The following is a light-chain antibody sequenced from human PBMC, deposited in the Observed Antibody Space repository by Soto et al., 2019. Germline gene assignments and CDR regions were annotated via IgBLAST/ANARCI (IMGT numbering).Light chain of an antibody. Sequence: DIQMTQSPPSLSASVGDRVTITCRASQAISNFVAWYQQKAGKAPSLLIYEASTLQSGVPSRFSGRGSGTAFTLTISSLQPEGVATYFCQNYNGAPYAFGQGTKLEIK. V-gene: IGKV1-27*01. CDR1: QAISNF. CDR3: QNYNGAPYA. J-gene: IGKJ2*01. CDR2: EAS.